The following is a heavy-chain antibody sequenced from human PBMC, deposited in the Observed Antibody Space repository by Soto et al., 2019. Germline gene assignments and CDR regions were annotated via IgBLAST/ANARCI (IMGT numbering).Heavy chain of an antibody. CDR2: ISGYNGDT. D-gene: IGHD2-8*01. Sequence: ASVKVSCKTSGYTFSRYGISWVRQAPGQGLEWMGWISGYNGDTNYTQKVQGRVTMTIDTSTYAAYMELRSLTSDDTAIYYCAKNGQPPYYYYGMDVWGQGTTVTVSS. J-gene: IGHJ6*02. CDR3: AKNGQPPYYYYGMDV. V-gene: IGHV1-18*01. CDR1: GYTFSRYG.